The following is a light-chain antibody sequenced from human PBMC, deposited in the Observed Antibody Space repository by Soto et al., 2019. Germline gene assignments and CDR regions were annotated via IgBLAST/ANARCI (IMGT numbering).Light chain of an antibody. CDR1: SSNVGGNY. CDR2: RDN. CDR3: AAWDDSLSGWV. Sequence: QSVLTQPPSASGTPGQRVTISCSGSSSNVGGNYVYWYQQLPETAPRLLIYRDNQRPSGVPDRFSGSKSGTSASLAISGLRFEDEADYYCAAWDDSLSGWVFGGGTKVTVL. J-gene: IGLJ3*02. V-gene: IGLV1-47*01.